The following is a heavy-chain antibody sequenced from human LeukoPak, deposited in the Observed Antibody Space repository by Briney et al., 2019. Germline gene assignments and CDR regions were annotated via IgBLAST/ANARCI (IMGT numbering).Heavy chain of an antibody. V-gene: IGHV4-39*01. J-gene: IGHJ4*02. CDR2: IYYSGST. CDR3: ARRYSYSSLPDY. CDR1: GGSISSSSYF. Sequence: SETLSLTCTVSGGSISSSSYFWGWIRQPPGKGLEWIGSIYYSGSTYYNPSLKSRVTISVDTSKNQFSLKLGSVTAADTAVYYCARRYSYSSLPDYWGQGTLVTVSS. D-gene: IGHD6-19*01.